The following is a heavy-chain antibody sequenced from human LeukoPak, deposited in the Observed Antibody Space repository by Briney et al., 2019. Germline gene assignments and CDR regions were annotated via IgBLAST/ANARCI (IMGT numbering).Heavy chain of an antibody. V-gene: IGHV3-11*01. CDR3: ARAFSTMVRGVIIPHWFDP. Sequence: GGSLRLSCTASGFTFSDYYMSWIRQAPGKGLEWVSYISGIGSTIYYADSMRGRFTISRDNAKNSLYLQVNSLRADDTAVYYCARAFSTMVRGVIIPHWFDPWGQGTLVTVSS. J-gene: IGHJ5*02. D-gene: IGHD3-10*01. CDR1: GFTFSDYY. CDR2: ISGIGSTI.